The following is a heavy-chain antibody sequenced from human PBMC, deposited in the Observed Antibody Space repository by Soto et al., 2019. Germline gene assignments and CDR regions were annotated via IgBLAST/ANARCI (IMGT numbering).Heavy chain of an antibody. CDR1: GDIFTSRY. V-gene: IGHV1-46*01. J-gene: IGHJ3*01. CDR2: INPSGGDT. Sequence: QVQLVQSGAEVKKPGASVKVSCKTSGDIFTSRYMHWVRQAPGQGLEWMAIINPSGGDTIYAKGFQGRVTVTSDTSTNTVYMELSALRFEDKAVYFCARDRGGPDWENEGLDFWSQGTQVTVSS. D-gene: IGHD3-10*01. CDR3: ARDRGGPDWENEGLDF.